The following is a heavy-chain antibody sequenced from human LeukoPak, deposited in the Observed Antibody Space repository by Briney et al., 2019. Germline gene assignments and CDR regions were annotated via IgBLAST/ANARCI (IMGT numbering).Heavy chain of an antibody. J-gene: IGHJ4*02. CDR1: GGSFSGYY. V-gene: IGHV4-34*01. CDR2: INHSGST. CDR3: ARGRGRAARPKVYFDY. D-gene: IGHD6-6*01. Sequence: SETLSLTCAVYGGSFSGYYWSWIRQPPGKGLEWIGEINHSGSTNYNPSLKSRVTISVDTSKNQLSLKLSSVTAADTAVYYCARGRGRAARPKVYFDYWGQGTLVTVSS.